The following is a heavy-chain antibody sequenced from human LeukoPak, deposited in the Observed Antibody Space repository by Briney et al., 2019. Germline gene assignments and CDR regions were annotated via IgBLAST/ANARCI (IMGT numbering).Heavy chain of an antibody. CDR1: GFTFSSYE. CDR3: ARGFRAVTTDTPTYYYYYYMDV. V-gene: IGHV3-48*03. CDR2: ISSSGSTI. D-gene: IGHD4-17*01. J-gene: IGHJ6*03. Sequence: GGSLRLSCAASGFTFSSYEMNWVRQAPGKGLEWVSYISSSGSTIYYADSVKGRFTISRDNAKNSLYLQMNSLRAEDAALYYCARGFRAVTTDTPTYYYYYYMDVWGKGTTVTVSS.